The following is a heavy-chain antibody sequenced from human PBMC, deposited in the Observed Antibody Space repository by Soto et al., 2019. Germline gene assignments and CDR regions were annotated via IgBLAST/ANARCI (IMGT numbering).Heavy chain of an antibody. V-gene: IGHV3-9*01. J-gene: IGHJ6*02. D-gene: IGHD2-8*01. CDR1: GFTFDDYA. CDR2: LTWNGGDI. Sequence: CLRLSCVASGFTFDDYAMHWVRQAPGKGLEWVSGLTWNGGDIAYADSVKGRFTISGDNGNNLLYLQMNSLRTEDTAFYYCAKDQLGYCTNGVCYLRGYYYGMDVWGQGTTVTVSS. CDR3: AKDQLGYCTNGVCYLRGYYYGMDV.